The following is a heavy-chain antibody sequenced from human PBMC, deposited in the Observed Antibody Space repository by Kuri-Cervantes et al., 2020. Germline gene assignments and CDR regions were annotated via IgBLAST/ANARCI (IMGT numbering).Heavy chain of an antibody. CDR1: GGSISSGGYY. Sequence: SETLSLTCTVSGGSISSGGYYWSWIRQHPGKGLEWIGYIYYSGSTYYNPSLKSRVTISVDTSKNQFSLKLSSVTAADTAVYYCARVHYGDYYFDYWGQGTLVTVSS. D-gene: IGHD4-17*01. V-gene: IGHV4-31*03. CDR3: ARVHYGDYYFDY. J-gene: IGHJ4*02. CDR2: IYYSGST.